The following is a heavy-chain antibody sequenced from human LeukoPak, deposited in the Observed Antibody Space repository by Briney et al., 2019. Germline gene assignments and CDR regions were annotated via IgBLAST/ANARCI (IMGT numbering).Heavy chain of an antibody. D-gene: IGHD2-8*01. CDR1: GYTFTSYY. Sequence: ASVKVSCKASGYTFTSYYMHWVRQAPGQGLEWMGIINPSGGSTSYAQKFQGRVTMTTDTSTSTACMELRSLRSDDAAVYYCARDSIVLMVYAMPNWFDPWGQGTLVTVSS. CDR2: INPSGGST. CDR3: ARDSIVLMVYAMPNWFDP. J-gene: IGHJ5*02. V-gene: IGHV1-46*01.